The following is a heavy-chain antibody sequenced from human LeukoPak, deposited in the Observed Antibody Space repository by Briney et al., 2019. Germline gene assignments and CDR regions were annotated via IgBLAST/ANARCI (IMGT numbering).Heavy chain of an antibody. J-gene: IGHJ4*02. CDR2: IYYSGST. CDR3: ASGAPMGALFL. Sequence: SETLSLTCTVSGGSISSYYWSWIRKPPGKGLEWIGYIYYSGSTNYNPSLKSRVTISVDTSKNQFSLKLSSVTAADTAVYYCASGAPMGALFLWGQGTLVTVSS. V-gene: IGHV4-59*01. D-gene: IGHD1-26*01. CDR1: GGSISSYY.